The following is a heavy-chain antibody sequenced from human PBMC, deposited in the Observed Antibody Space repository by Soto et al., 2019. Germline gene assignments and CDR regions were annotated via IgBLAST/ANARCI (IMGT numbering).Heavy chain of an antibody. CDR1: GYTFTSYG. D-gene: IGHD6-19*01. CDR2: ISAYNGNT. J-gene: IGHJ6*03. CDR3: ARVPYSSGWYGYYYMDV. V-gene: IGHV1-18*01. Sequence: GASVKVSCKASGYTFTSYGISWVRQAPGQGLEWMGWISAYNGNTNYAQKLQGRVTMTTDTSTSTAYMELRSLRSDDTAVYYCARVPYSSGWYGYYYMDVWGKGTTVTSP.